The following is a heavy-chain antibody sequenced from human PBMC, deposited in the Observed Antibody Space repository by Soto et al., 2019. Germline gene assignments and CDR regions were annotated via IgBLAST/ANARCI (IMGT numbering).Heavy chain of an antibody. V-gene: IGHV1-69*06. J-gene: IGHJ3*02. CDR2: TIPVFNTA. CDR1: GGTLSDHG. D-gene: IGHD3-10*01. Sequence: QVQLEQSGAEVKKPGSSVKVSCKAYGGTLSDHGVAWLRQAPGQGLEWMGGTIPVFNTAKYAQKFQGRVTVTADKFTNIAYMELSSLRSEDTAFYFCARGVYGSGNYYTGPSAFDIWGQGTMVIVSS. CDR3: ARGVYGSGNYYTGPSAFDI.